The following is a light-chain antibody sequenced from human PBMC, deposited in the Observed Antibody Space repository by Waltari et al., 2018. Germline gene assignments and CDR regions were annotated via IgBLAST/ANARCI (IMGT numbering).Light chain of an antibody. J-gene: IGKJ5*01. CDR1: QSISSY. CDR3: QQSYSTPSIT. V-gene: IGKV1-39*01. Sequence: DIQMTQSPSSLAASVGDRVTITCRASQSISSYLNWYQQKPGNAPKLLIYAASSLQSGVPSRFSGSGSGTDFTLTIISLQPEDFATYYCQQSYSTPSITFGQGTRLEIK. CDR2: AAS.